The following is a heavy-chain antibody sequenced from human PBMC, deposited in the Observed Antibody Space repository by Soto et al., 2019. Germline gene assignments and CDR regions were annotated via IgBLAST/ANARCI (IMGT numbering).Heavy chain of an antibody. CDR2: IYNSGST. Sequence: SETLSLTCTVPEGSINSSDYPWGWIRQPPGKGLEWIGSIYNSGSTNYNPSLKSRVTISEDTSKSQFSLKVNSMTAADTTVYYCARYRREAVAGYTLDNWGQGILVTVSS. CDR1: EGSINSSDYP. V-gene: IGHV4-39*07. J-gene: IGHJ4*02. CDR3: ARYRREAVAGYTLDN. D-gene: IGHD6-13*01.